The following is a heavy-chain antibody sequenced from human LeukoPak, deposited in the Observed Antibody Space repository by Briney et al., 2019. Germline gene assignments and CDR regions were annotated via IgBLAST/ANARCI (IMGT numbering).Heavy chain of an antibody. CDR3: ARHYGP. CDR2: IYDGGST. D-gene: IGHD3-10*01. Sequence: ASETLSLTCTVSSGSISSFYWSWIRQPPGKGLEWIGSIYDGGSTYYNPSLKSRVTISVDTSKNQFSLKLNSVTAADTAVYYCARHYGPWGQGTLVTVSS. V-gene: IGHV4-39*01. CDR1: SGSISSFY. J-gene: IGHJ5*02.